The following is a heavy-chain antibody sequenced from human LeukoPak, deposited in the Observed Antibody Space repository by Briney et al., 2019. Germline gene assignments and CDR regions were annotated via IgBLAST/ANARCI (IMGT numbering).Heavy chain of an antibody. CDR3: ARDSYGLGSNYFDP. D-gene: IGHD3-10*01. J-gene: IGHJ5*02. Sequence: SETLSPTYTVSGGSISNYYWNWIRQPPGKGLEWVGHISYSGGTKYNPSLQSRVTISIDTSKNQFSLNLSSVTAADTAVYYCARDSYGLGSNYFDPWAQGTQVTVSP. CDR1: GGSISNYY. V-gene: IGHV4-59*12. CDR2: ISYSGGT.